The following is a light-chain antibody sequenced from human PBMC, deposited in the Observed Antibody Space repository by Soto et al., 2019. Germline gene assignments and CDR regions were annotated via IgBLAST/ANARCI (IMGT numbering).Light chain of an antibody. Sequence: QAVVTQEPSVTVSPGGTVTLTCDSSTGAVTSGHYPYWFQQKPGQAPTTVIYDTSKKHSWTPARFSGSLLGGKAALTLSGAQPEDEAEYYCLLSYSGDHVVFGGGTKVTVL. CDR1: TGAVTSGHY. J-gene: IGLJ2*01. CDR3: LLSYSGDHVV. CDR2: DTS. V-gene: IGLV7-46*01.